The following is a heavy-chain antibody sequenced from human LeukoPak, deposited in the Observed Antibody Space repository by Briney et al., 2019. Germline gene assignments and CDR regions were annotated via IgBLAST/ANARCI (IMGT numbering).Heavy chain of an antibody. D-gene: IGHD3-10*01. J-gene: IGHJ3*02. CDR2: ISSSSSTI. CDR1: GFTFSSYS. CDR3: ARVRVGYGSGSYDAFDI. Sequence: GGSLRLSCAASGFTFSSYSMNWVRQAPGKGLEWVSYISSSSSTIYYADSVKGRFTISRDNAKNSLYLQMNSLRAEDTAVYYCARVRVGYGSGSYDAFDIWGQGTMVTVSS. V-gene: IGHV3-48*01.